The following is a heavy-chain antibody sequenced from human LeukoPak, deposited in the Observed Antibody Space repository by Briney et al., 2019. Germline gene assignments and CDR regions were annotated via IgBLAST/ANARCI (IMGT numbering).Heavy chain of an antibody. Sequence: AGGSLRLSCAASGFTFSSYSMNWVRQAPGKGLEWVSYISSSSSTIYYADSVKGRFTISRDNAKNSLYLQMNSLRAEDTALYYCAKAAAAPGFDFWGQGTLVTVSS. D-gene: IGHD6-13*01. CDR1: GFTFSSYS. J-gene: IGHJ4*02. CDR3: AKAAAAPGFDF. V-gene: IGHV3-48*01. CDR2: ISSSSSTI.